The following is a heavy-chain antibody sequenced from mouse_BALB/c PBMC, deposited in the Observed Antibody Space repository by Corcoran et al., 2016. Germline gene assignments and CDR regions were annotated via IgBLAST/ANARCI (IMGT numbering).Heavy chain of an antibody. CDR2: IWWDDNK. CDR3: AKIYYYGSSYWYFDV. V-gene: IGHV8-5*01. J-gene: IGHJ1*01. CDR1: GFSLSTSGMG. D-gene: IGHD1-1*01. Sequence: QVTLKESVPGILQPSQTLSQTCSFSGFSLSTSGMGVGWIRQPSGEGLEWLADIWWDDNKYYNPSLKSRLTISKDNSSNQVFLKITSVDTADTATYYCAKIYYYGSSYWYFDVWGAGTTVTVSS.